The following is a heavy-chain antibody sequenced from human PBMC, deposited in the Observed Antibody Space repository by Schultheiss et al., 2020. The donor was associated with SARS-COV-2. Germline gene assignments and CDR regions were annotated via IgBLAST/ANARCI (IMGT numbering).Heavy chain of an antibody. CDR2: INHSGST. CDR3: AKAGHVVVIARVNWYFDL. CDR1: GGSFSGYY. J-gene: IGHJ2*01. D-gene: IGHD2-21*01. Sequence: SETLSLTCAVYGGSFSGYYWSWIRQPPGKGLEWIGEINHSGSTNYNPSLKSRVTISVDTSKNQFSLKLISVTAADTAVYYCAKAGHVVVIARVNWYFDLWGRGTLVTVSS. V-gene: IGHV4-34*01.